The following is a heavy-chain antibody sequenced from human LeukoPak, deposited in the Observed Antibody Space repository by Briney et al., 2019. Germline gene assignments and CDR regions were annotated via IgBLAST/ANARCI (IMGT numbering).Heavy chain of an antibody. CDR1: GFTFSSYS. CDR3: AGTYSGSYYWWFDP. V-gene: IGHV3-48*02. D-gene: IGHD1-26*01. Sequence: GGSLRLSCAASGFTFSSYSMNWVSQAPGKGLEWVSYISSSSSTIYYADSVKGRFTISRDNAKNSLYLQMNSLRDEDTAVYYCAGTYSGSYYWWFDPWGQGTLVTVSS. J-gene: IGHJ5*02. CDR2: ISSSSSTI.